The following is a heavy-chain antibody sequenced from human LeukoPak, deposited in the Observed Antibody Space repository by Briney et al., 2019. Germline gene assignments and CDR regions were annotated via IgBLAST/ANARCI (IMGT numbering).Heavy chain of an antibody. CDR1: GFTFSSYW. CDR3: ASGIGVGDSFDI. V-gene: IGHV3-74*01. D-gene: IGHD3-3*01. Sequence: HPGGSLRLSCAASGFTFSSYWMYWVRQAPGKGLVWVSRINSDARNTNYADSVQGRFTISRDNAKNTLYLQMNSLRVEDTAVYYCASGIGVGDSFDIWGQGTMVTVSS. J-gene: IGHJ3*02. CDR2: INSDARNT.